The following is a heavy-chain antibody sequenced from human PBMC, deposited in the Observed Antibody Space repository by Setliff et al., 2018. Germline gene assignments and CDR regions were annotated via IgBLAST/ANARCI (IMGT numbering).Heavy chain of an antibody. CDR2: ISAYNDNT. V-gene: IGHV1-18*04. D-gene: IGHD2-8*01. Sequence: ASVKVSCKASGYIFRSYGINWMRQAPGQGFEWMGWISAYNDNTKSAQKFQGRITMTTDTSTSTSYMELRSLRSDDTAVYYCSRLVRYCSKTTCQTASGAEVWGQGTLVTDSS. J-gene: IGHJ4*02. CDR3: SRLVRYCSKTTCQTASGAEV. CDR1: GYIFRSYG.